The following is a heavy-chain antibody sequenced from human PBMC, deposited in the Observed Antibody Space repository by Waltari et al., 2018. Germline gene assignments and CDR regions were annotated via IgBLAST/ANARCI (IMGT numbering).Heavy chain of an antibody. D-gene: IGHD1-26*01. Sequence: QVQLQESGPGLVKPSQTLSLTCNVSGGSISSSSYYWSWIRQPAGKGLEWIGRTYTSGNINYNPSLKSRVTISADTSNNQLSLRLTSVTAADTAVYYCARGVSGTGANYYYRMDVWGQGTTVTVSS. J-gene: IGHJ6*02. CDR2: TYTSGNI. V-gene: IGHV4-61*02. CDR1: GGSISSSSYY. CDR3: ARGVSGTGANYYYRMDV.